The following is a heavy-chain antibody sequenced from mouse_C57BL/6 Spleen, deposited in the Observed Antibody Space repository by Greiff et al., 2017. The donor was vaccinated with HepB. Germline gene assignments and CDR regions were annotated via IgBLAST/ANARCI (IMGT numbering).Heavy chain of an antibody. CDR3: ARALITTAY. CDR1: GYTFTSYW. CDR2: IDPSDSYT. D-gene: IGHD1-1*01. Sequence: VQLQQPGAELVRPGTSVKLSCKASGYTFTSYWMHWVKQRPGQGLEWIGVIDPSDSYTNYNQKFKGKATLNVDTSSSTAYMQLSSLTSEDSAVYYCARALITTAYWGQAPPLPFSS. V-gene: IGHV1-59*01. J-gene: IGHJ2*01.